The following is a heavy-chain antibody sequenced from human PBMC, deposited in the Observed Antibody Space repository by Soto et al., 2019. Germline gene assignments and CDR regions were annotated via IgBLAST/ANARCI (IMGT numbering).Heavy chain of an antibody. CDR3: AKDSCSGGSCYSGFDY. CDR1: GFTFSSYA. D-gene: IGHD2-15*01. Sequence: EVQLLESGGGLVQPGGSLRLSCAASGFTFSSYAMSWVRQAPGKGLEWVSAISGSGGNTYYADSVKGRFTISRDNSKNTLYLQMNSLRAEDTAVYYCAKDSCSGGSCYSGFDYWGQGTLVTVSS. J-gene: IGHJ4*02. CDR2: ISGSGGNT. V-gene: IGHV3-23*01.